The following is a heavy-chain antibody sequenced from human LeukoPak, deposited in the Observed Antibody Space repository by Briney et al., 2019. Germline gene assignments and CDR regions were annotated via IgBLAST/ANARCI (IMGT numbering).Heavy chain of an antibody. D-gene: IGHD2-15*01. Sequence: PGGSLRLSCAASGFTFSSYGMHWVRQAPGQGLEWMGWINPNSGGTNYAQKFQGRVTMTRDTSISTAYMELSRLRSDDTAMYYCVRDHGLLPWAFDIWGQGTMVTVSS. V-gene: IGHV1-2*02. CDR1: GFTFSSYG. CDR3: VRDHGLLPWAFDI. J-gene: IGHJ3*02. CDR2: INPNSGGT.